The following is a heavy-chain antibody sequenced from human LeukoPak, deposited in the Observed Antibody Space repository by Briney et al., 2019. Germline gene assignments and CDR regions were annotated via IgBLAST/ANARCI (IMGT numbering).Heavy chain of an antibody. D-gene: IGHD3-22*01. CDR2: MNPNSGNT. CDR1: GYTFTSYD. V-gene: IGHV1-8*01. J-gene: IGHJ3*02. Sequence: ASVKVSCKASGYTFTSYDINWVRQVTGQGLEWMGWMNPNSGNTGYAQKFQGRVAMTRNTSISTAYMELSSLRSEDTAVYYCASLTYYYDSSGYYYDGAFDIWGQGTMVTVSS. CDR3: ASLTYYYDSSGYYYDGAFDI.